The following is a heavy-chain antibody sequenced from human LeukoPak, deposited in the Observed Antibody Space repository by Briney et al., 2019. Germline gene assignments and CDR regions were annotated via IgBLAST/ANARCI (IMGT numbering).Heavy chain of an antibody. J-gene: IGHJ4*02. CDR1: GGSFSGYY. CDR2: INHSGST. CDR3: ASRRLRYYGGPVDY. D-gene: IGHD4-23*01. V-gene: IGHV4-34*01. Sequence: SETLSLTCAVYGGSFSGYYWSWIRQPPGKGLEWIGEINHSGSTNYNTSLKSRVTISVDTSKNQFSLKLSSVTAADTAVYYCASRRLRYYGGPVDYWGQGSLVTVSS.